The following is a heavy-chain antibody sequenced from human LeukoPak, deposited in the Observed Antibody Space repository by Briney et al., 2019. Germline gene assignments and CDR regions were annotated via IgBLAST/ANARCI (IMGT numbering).Heavy chain of an antibody. CDR2: ISSSDNTI. V-gene: IGHV3-48*02. Sequence: GGSLRLSCAASGFAFSDYSMNWVRQAPGKGLEWVSYISSSDNTIHYADSVKGRFTISRDNAKNSLYLEMNSLRDKDTAVYYCARVHRGYSYGRLDYWGQGTLVTVSS. CDR1: GFAFSDYS. CDR3: ARVHRGYSYGRLDY. J-gene: IGHJ4*02. D-gene: IGHD5-18*01.